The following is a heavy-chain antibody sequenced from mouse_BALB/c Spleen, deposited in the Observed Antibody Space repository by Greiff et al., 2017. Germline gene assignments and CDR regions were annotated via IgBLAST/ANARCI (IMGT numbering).Heavy chain of an antibody. CDR3: ARAFITTVVEGAMDY. Sequence: EVMLVESGGGLVKPGGSLKLSCAASGFTFSDYYMYWVRQTPEKRLEWVATISDGGSYTYYPDSVKGRFTISRDNAKNNLYLQMSSLKSEDTAMYYCARAFITTVVEGAMDYWGQGTSVTVSS. V-gene: IGHV5-4*02. D-gene: IGHD1-1*01. CDR2: ISDGGSYT. CDR1: GFTFSDYY. J-gene: IGHJ4*01.